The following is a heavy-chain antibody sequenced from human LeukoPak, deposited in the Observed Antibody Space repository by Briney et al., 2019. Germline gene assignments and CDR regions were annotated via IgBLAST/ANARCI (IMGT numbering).Heavy chain of an antibody. Sequence: GGSLRLSCAASGFTFDDYAMHWVRQAPGKGLEWVSGISWNSGSIGYVDSVKGRFTISRDNAKNSLYLQMNSLRAEDTALYYCAKGENPIVGATHFDYWGQGTLVTVSS. D-gene: IGHD1-26*01. J-gene: IGHJ4*02. CDR3: AKGENPIVGATHFDY. CDR2: ISWNSGSI. CDR1: GFTFDDYA. V-gene: IGHV3-9*01.